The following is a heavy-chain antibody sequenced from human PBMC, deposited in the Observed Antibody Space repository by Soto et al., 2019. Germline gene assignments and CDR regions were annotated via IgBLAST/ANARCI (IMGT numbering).Heavy chain of an antibody. J-gene: IGHJ4*02. V-gene: IGHV4-34*01. D-gene: IGHD6-6*01. CDR1: GGSFSGYY. Sequence: PSETLSLTCAVYGGSFSGYYWSWIRQPPGKGLEWIGEINHSGSTNYNPSLKSRVTISVDTSKNQFSLKLSSVTAADTAVYYCAEGSSSSDYWGQGTLVTVS. CDR3: AEGSSSSDY. CDR2: INHSGST.